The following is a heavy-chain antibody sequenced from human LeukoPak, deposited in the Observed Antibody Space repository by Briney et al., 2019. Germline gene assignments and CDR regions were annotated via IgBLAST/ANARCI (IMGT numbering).Heavy chain of an antibody. V-gene: IGHV1-8*01. J-gene: IGHJ4*02. CDR2: MNPNSGNT. CDR3: ARVATIWKKPGYYFDY. Sequence: ASVKVFCKASGYTFTSYDINWVRQATGQGLEWMGWMNPNSGNTGYAQKFQGRVTMTRNTSISTAYMELSSLRSEDTAVYYCARVATIWKKPGYYFDYWGQGTLVTVSS. D-gene: IGHD5-12*01. CDR1: GYTFTSYD.